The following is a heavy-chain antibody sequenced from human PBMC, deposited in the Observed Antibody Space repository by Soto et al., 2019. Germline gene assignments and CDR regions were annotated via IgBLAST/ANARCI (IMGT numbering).Heavy chain of an antibody. V-gene: IGHV3-15*01. D-gene: IGHD6-13*01. Sequence: PGGSLRLSCAASGITFSKAWMNWVCKAPGKGLEYIGRIRSKTDGGTTEYAAPVEGRFTVSRDDSKNTLYLQMSGLKTEDTAVYYCTTTRPGTNVFDNWGQGTLVTVSS. CDR2: IRSKTDGGTT. J-gene: IGHJ3*02. CDR3: TTTRPGTNVFDN. CDR1: GITFSKAW.